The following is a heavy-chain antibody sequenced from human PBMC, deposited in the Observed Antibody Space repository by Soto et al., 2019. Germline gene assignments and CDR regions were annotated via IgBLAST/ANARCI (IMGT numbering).Heavy chain of an antibody. CDR2: INHSGST. Sequence: LSLTCDVYGGSFSGYYWSWIRQPPGKGLEWIGEINHSGSTNYNPSLKSRVTISVDTSKNQFSLKLSSVTAADTAVYYCARGSSGYYYSLVYWGQGTLVTVSS. CDR1: GGSFSGYY. D-gene: IGHD3-22*01. V-gene: IGHV4-34*01. CDR3: ARGSSGYYYSLVY. J-gene: IGHJ4*02.